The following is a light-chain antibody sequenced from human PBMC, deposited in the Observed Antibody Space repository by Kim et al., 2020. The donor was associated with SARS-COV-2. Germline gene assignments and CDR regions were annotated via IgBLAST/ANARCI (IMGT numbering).Light chain of an antibody. Sequence: GKRVTLPCSGSSSNIGSNYVFWCQRPPGTAPKLLIYRNNQRPSGVPDRFSGSKSGTSASLAISGLRSEDEADYYCAAWDDSLSGPVFGGGTQLTVL. V-gene: IGLV1-47*01. CDR3: AAWDDSLSGPV. J-gene: IGLJ2*01. CDR2: RNN. CDR1: SSNIGSNY.